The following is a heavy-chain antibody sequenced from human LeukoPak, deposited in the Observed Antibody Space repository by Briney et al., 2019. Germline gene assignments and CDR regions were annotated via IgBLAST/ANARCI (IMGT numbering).Heavy chain of an antibody. V-gene: IGHV1-69*04. CDR3: ARGERWNSGSHVDY. Sequence: SVKVSCKASGGTFSSYAISWVRQAPGQGLEWMGRIIPIFGIANYAQKFQGRVTITADKSTSTAYMELSSLRSEDTAVYYCARGERWNSGSHVDYWGQGTLVTVSS. J-gene: IGHJ4*02. CDR1: GGTFSSYA. D-gene: IGHD1-26*01. CDR2: IIPIFGIA.